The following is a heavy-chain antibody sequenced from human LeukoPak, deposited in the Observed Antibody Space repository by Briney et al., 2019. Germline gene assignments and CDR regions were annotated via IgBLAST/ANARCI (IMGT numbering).Heavy chain of an antibody. D-gene: IGHD6-19*01. J-gene: IGHJ6*02. CDR2: INHSGST. CDR3: ARVRQWLVYYYYYGMDV. V-gene: IGHV4-34*01. Sequence: GSVRLSCAASGFTVSSNYMSWVRQPPGKGLEWIGEINHSGSTNYNPSLKSRVTISVDTSKNQFSLKLSSVTAADTAVYYCARVRQWLVYYYYYGMDVWGQGTTVTVSS. CDR1: GFTVSSNY.